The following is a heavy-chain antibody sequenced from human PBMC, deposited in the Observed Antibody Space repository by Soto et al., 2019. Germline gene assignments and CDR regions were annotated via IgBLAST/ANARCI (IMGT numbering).Heavy chain of an antibody. Sequence: EVQLLESGRGLVQPGGSPRLSCAASGFTFSSYAMSWVRQAPGKGLEWVSAISGSGGSTYYADSVKGRFTISRDNSKNTLYLQMNSLRAEDTAVYYCAHDYGDFNFDYWGQGTLVTVSS. CDR2: ISGSGGST. CDR1: GFTFSSYA. V-gene: IGHV3-23*01. D-gene: IGHD4-17*01. J-gene: IGHJ4*02. CDR3: AHDYGDFNFDY.